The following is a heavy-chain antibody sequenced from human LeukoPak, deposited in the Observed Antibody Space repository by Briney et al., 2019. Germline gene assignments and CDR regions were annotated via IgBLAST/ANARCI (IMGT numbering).Heavy chain of an antibody. V-gene: IGHV3-21*01. D-gene: IGHD7-27*01. CDR1: GFTFSSYS. Sequence: GGSLRLSCAASGFTFSSYSMNWVRQAPGKELEWVSSISSSSSYIYYADSVKGRFTISRDNAKNSLYLQMNRLRSEDTAVYYCARLHTTSYWGYYYYMDVWGKGTTVTVSS. CDR2: ISSSSSYI. CDR3: ARLHTTSYWGYYYYMDV. J-gene: IGHJ6*03.